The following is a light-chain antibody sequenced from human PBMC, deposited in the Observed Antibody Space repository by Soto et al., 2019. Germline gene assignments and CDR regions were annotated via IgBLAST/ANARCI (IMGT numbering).Light chain of an antibody. J-gene: IGLJ1*01. CDR2: EVS. CDR1: SSDVGGYNY. Sequence: QSALTQPASVSGSPGQSITISCTGTSSDVGGYNYVSWYQQHPGKDPKLIIYEVSNRPSEVSNRFSGSKSGNTASLTISGLQAEDEADYYCNSYTSKSTGVFGTGTKLTVL. CDR3: NSYTSKSTGV. V-gene: IGLV2-14*01.